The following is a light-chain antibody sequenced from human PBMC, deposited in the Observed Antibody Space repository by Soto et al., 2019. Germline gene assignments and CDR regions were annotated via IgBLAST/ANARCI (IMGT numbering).Light chain of an antibody. V-gene: IGKV1-5*03. J-gene: IGKJ1*01. CDR1: QTISSW. CDR2: KAS. CDR3: QQYHIYSGT. Sequence: DIQMTQSPSTLSGSVGDRVTITCRASQTISSWLAWYQQKPGKAPKLLIYKASTLASGVPSRFSGSGSGTEFTLTINSLQPDDFATYYCQQYHIYSGTFGQGTKVDTK.